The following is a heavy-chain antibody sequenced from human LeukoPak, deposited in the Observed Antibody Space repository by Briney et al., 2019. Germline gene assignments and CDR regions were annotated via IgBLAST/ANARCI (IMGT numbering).Heavy chain of an antibody. D-gene: IGHD2-2*01. CDR3: GKDHQYDFDY. CDR2: ISGYSGNT. Sequence: ASVKVSCKASGYTFTGYYMHWVRQAPGQGLEWMGWISGYSGNTNYARKFQDRVTMTTDTSTSTAYMELRSLTSDDTAVYYCGKDHQYDFDYWGQGTLVTVSS. V-gene: IGHV1-18*04. CDR1: GYTFTGYY. J-gene: IGHJ4*02.